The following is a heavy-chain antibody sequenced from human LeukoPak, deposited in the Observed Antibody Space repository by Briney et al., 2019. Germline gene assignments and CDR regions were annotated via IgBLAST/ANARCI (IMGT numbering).Heavy chain of an antibody. D-gene: IGHD6-6*01. CDR1: GYSFTSYW. Sequence: GESLKISCKGSGYSFTSYWIGWVRQMPGKGLEWMGIIYPGDSDTRYSPSFQGQVTISADKSISTAYLQWSSLKASDTAMYYCARGPLSSTLSSYFDYWGQGTLVTVSS. CDR3: ARGPLSSTLSSYFDY. CDR2: IYPGDSDT. J-gene: IGHJ4*02. V-gene: IGHV5-51*01.